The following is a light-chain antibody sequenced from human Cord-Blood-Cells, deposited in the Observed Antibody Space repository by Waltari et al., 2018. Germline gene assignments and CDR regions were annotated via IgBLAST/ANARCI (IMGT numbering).Light chain of an antibody. J-gene: IGLJ2*01. CDR3: SSYTSSSTLDVV. Sequence: QSALTQPASVSGSPGQSTTISCTVTSSDVGGYNHVSCFTQHPGKAPKLMIYYVSNRPSGVSNRFSGSKSGNTASLTISGLQAEDEADYYCSSYTSSSTLDVVFGGGTKLTVL. V-gene: IGLV2-14*01. CDR1: SSDVGGYNH. CDR2: YVS.